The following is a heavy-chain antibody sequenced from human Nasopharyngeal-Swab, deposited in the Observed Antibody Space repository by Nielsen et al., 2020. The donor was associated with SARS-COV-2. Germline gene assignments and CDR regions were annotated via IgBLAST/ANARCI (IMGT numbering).Heavy chain of an antibody. D-gene: IGHD3-22*01. CDR3: AKDYYDSSGYHPDAFDI. CDR2: ISGSGGST. V-gene: IGHV3-23*01. CDR1: GFTFSSYA. Sequence: GGSLRLSCAASGFTFSSYAMSWVRQASGKGLEWVSAISGSGGSTYYADSVKGRFTISRDNSKNTLYLQMNSLRAEDTAVYYCAKDYYDSSGYHPDAFDIWGQGTMVTASS. J-gene: IGHJ3*02.